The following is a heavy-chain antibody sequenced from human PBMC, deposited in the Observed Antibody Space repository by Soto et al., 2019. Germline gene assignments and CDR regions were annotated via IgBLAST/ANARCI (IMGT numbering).Heavy chain of an antibody. CDR2: ISYDGSNK. V-gene: IGHV3-30*18. Sequence: PGGSLRLSCAASVFTFSSYGMHWVRQAPGKGLEWVAVISYDGSNKYYADSVKGRFNISRDNSKNTLYLQMNSLRAEDTAVYYCEKGLLILTIDCWGQGNLVTVSS. CDR3: EKGLLILTIDC. D-gene: IGHD2-21*01. CDR1: VFTFSSYG. J-gene: IGHJ4*02.